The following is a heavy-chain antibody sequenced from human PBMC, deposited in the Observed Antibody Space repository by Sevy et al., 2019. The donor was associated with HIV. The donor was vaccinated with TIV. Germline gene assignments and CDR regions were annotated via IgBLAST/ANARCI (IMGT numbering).Heavy chain of an antibody. CDR3: ARVEIPPTQLPYYYYGVDV. V-gene: IGHV3-48*02. J-gene: IGHJ6*02. CDR1: GFTFSTYN. D-gene: IGHD1-1*01. Sequence: GGSLRLSCAASGFTFSTYNMNWVRQAPGKGLEWVSYISTRSGTIYYADSVKGRFTISRDNVKNSLYLQMNSLRDEDTAVYYCARVEIPPTQLPYYYYGVDVWGQGTTVTVSS. CDR2: ISTRSGTI.